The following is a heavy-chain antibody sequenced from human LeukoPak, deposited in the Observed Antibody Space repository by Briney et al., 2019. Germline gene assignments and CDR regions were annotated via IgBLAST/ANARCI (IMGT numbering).Heavy chain of an antibody. CDR2: IWYDGSNK. J-gene: IGHJ4*02. Sequence: GKSLRLSCAASGLTFRNYGMHWVRQAPGKGLEWVAVIWYDGSNKYYADSVKGRFTIFRDNSKDTLYLQMNSLRAEDTAVYYCATDRNSGKYYDYWGQGTLVTVSS. D-gene: IGHD1-26*01. V-gene: IGHV3-33*01. CDR1: GLTFRNYG. CDR3: ATDRNSGKYYDY.